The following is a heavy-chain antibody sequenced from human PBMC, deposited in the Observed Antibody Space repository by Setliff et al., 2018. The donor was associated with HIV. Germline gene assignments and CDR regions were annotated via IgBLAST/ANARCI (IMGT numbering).Heavy chain of an antibody. Sequence: RASVKVSCKASGYTFTSYDINWVRQGTGQGLQWMGWMNPDSGNTGYAQKFQGRVTMTRNTSTSTAYMELSSLRSEDTAVYYCARVPPRWFGQLLYLQAFDYWGQGALVTVS. J-gene: IGHJ4*02. D-gene: IGHD3-10*01. CDR3: ARVPPRWFGQLLYLQAFDY. CDR1: GYTFTSYD. V-gene: IGHV1-8*01. CDR2: MNPDSGNT.